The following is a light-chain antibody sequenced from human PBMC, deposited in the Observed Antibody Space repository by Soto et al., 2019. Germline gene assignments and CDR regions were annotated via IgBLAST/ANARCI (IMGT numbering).Light chain of an antibody. Sequence: DIQMTQSPSSLPASVGDRISITCRASQSIGTYLSWYQQKPGKAPKLLIYGASNLQSGVPSRFSGSGSETGFTLTISSLQPEDFETYYCQQTYSAPRTFGQGTKVDIK. J-gene: IGKJ2*01. V-gene: IGKV1-39*01. CDR1: QSIGTY. CDR2: GAS. CDR3: QQTYSAPRT.